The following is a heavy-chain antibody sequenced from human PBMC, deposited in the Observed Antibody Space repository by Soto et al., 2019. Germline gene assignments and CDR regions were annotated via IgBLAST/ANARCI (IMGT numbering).Heavy chain of an antibody. Sequence: QVQLVESGGGVVQPGRSLRLSCAASGFTFSIYAMHWVRQAPGKGLECVAVISYDGSNKFYRDSVKGRFTISRDNSKNTLYLQINSLRYEDTAVYYCAKSDREDIAGVTGARTGEYGVDVWGQGTTVTVSS. CDR1: GFTFSIYA. V-gene: IGHV3-30-3*02. CDR2: ISYDGSNK. D-gene: IGHD2-2*01. CDR3: AKSDREDIAGVTGARTGEYGVDV. J-gene: IGHJ6*02.